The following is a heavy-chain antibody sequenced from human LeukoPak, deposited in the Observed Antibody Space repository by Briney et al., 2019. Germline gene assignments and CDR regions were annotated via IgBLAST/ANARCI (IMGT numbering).Heavy chain of an antibody. J-gene: IGHJ4*02. CDR2: FDPEDGET. D-gene: IGHD2-15*01. CDR3: ATTGRPHYCSGGSCSNNFDY. V-gene: IGHV1-24*01. CDR1: GYTLTELS. Sequence: ASVKVSCKVSGYTLTELSVHWVRQAPGKGLEWMGGFDPEDGETIYAQKFQGRVTMTEDTSTDTAYMELSSLRSEDTAVYYCATTGRPHYCSGGSCSNNFDYWGQGTLVTVSS.